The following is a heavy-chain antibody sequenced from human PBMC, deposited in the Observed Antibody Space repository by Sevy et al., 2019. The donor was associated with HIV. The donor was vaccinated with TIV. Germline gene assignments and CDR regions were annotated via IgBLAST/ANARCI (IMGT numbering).Heavy chain of an antibody. CDR1: GYTFTGYY. CDR2: INPNSGGT. Sequence: ASVKVSCKASGYTFTGYYMHWVRQAPGQGLEWMGWINPNSGGTNYAQKFQGRVTMTRDTSISTAYMELSVLRSDDTAVYYCARDLEDIVVVPAAIRYYYYGMDVWGQGTTVTVSS. D-gene: IGHD2-2*02. J-gene: IGHJ6*02. CDR3: ARDLEDIVVVPAAIRYYYYGMDV. V-gene: IGHV1-2*02.